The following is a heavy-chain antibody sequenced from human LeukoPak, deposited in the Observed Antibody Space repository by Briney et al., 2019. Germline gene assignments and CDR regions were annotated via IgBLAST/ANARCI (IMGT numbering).Heavy chain of an antibody. V-gene: IGHV3-11*01. Sequence: PSQTLSLTCTVSGGSISSGGYYMSWIRQAPGKGLEWVSYISSSGSTIYYADSVKGRFTISRDNAKDSLYLQMNSLRAEDTAVYYCARGLGVTTRRGDYWGQGTLVTVSS. CDR2: ISSSGSTI. D-gene: IGHD4-17*01. CDR3: ARGLGVTTRRGDY. J-gene: IGHJ4*02. CDR1: GGSISSGGYY.